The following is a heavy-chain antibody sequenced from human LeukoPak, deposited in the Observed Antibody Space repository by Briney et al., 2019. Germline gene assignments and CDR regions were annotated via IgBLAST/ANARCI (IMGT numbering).Heavy chain of an antibody. Sequence: GGSLRLSCAASGFTFSNAWMSWVRQAPGKGLEWVGRIKSKTDGGTTDYAAPVKGRFTISRDDSKNTPYLQMNSLKTEDTAVYYCTTEFPIKYSSSWYLDYWGQGTLVTVSS. CDR1: GFTFSNAW. CDR2: IKSKTDGGTT. J-gene: IGHJ4*02. D-gene: IGHD6-13*01. V-gene: IGHV3-15*01. CDR3: TTEFPIKYSSSWYLDY.